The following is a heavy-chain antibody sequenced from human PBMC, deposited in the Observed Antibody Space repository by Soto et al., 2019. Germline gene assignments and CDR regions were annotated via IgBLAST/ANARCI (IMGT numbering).Heavy chain of an antibody. CDR2: IWGDGSDE. CDR1: GFTFSNYA. Sequence: QVQVVESGGGVVQPGRSLRLSCAASGFTFSNYAIHWVRQAPGKGLEWVAAIWGDGSDEKYKDSVKGRFTISRDNSKNTLYLQMNSLRVEDTAVYYCARSGDCTGHSCHLRGPFDYWGQGTLVTVSS. J-gene: IGHJ4*02. D-gene: IGHD2-8*02. CDR3: ARSGDCTGHSCHLRGPFDY. V-gene: IGHV3-33*01.